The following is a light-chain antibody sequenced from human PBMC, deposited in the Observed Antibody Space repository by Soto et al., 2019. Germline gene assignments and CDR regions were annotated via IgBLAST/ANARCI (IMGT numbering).Light chain of an antibody. CDR3: QQYNSWPPIT. V-gene: IGKV3-15*01. J-gene: IGKJ5*01. CDR1: ESVSRN. CDR2: DAS. Sequence: EVVMTPAPATPSVSPGGRPTLSCRASESVSRNLAWYQQKPGQAPRLXXYDASTRATGIPDRFSGVVSGTEFTLTISSLQSEDFGVYYGQQYNSWPPITFGQGTRLEIK.